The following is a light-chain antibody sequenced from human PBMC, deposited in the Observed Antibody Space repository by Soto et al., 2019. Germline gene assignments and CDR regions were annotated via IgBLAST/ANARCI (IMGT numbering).Light chain of an antibody. Sequence: EIVLTQSPGTLSLSPGERATLSCRASQSVSSSYLAWYQQKPGQAPRLLIYGASSRSTGIPDRFSGSGSGTDFTLSISSPEPEYLAQDYGQPDDNSPPTFARRTMVVIK. CDR3: QPDDNSPPT. CDR1: QSVSSSY. CDR2: GAS. V-gene: IGKV3-20*01. J-gene: IGKJ1*01.